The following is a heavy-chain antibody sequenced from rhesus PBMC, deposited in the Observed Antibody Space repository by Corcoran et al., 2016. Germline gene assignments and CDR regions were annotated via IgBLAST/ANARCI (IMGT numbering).Heavy chain of an antibody. D-gene: IGHD4-29*01. CDR3: ARQDYGSSYQY. J-gene: IGHJ4*01. CDR2: ISSGGSN. CDR1: GYSISSGYY. V-gene: IGHV4S14*01. Sequence: QVQLQESGPGLVKPSETLSLTCAVSGYSISSGYYWGWIRQPPGKGLEWIGHISSGGSNNLIPTLKSRFTLSVDTSKNQFSLKLRAVTAADTAVYNCARQDYGSSYQYWGQGVLVTVSS.